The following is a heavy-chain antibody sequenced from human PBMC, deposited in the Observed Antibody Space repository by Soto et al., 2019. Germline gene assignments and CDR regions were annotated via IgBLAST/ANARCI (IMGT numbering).Heavy chain of an antibody. CDR3: ALPAQSYGMDV. CDR1: GGILKGTLSSYT. Sequence: QVQLVQSGAEVKKPGSSVKVSCKAPGGILKGTLSSYTISWVRQAPGQGLEWMGDIINYAQKFRGTVTITADEYTNTSYMELSSLRSEDTAVYYCALPAQSYGMDVWGQATTVTVSS. V-gene: IGHV1-69*01. CDR2: II. J-gene: IGHJ6*02. D-gene: IGHD4-4*01.